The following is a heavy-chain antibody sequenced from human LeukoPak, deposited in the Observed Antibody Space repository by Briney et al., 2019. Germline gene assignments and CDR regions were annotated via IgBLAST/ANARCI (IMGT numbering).Heavy chain of an antibody. V-gene: IGHV3-48*04. CDR2: ISSSGSTI. CDR3: AATTVTPPPFDY. D-gene: IGHD4-17*01. Sequence: SGFTSTSSGMSWVRQAPGKGLEWVSYISSSGSTIYYADSVKGRFTISRDNAKNSLYLQMNSLRAEDTAVYYCAATTVTPPPFDYWGQGTLVTVSS. CDR1: GFTSTSSG. J-gene: IGHJ4*02.